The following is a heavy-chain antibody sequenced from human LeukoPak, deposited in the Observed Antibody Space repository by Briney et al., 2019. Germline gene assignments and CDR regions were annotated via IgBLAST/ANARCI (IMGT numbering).Heavy chain of an antibody. D-gene: IGHD6-19*01. CDR3: AKAVAAPGAFDI. V-gene: IGHV3-9*01. CDR1: GFTFDESA. CDR2: ISWDSKSI. J-gene: IGHJ3*02. Sequence: GRSLRLSCAASGFTFDESAMHWVRQAPGRGLEWVSGISWDSKSIIHADSMKGRFTISRDNAKNSLYLQMNSLRAEDTAFYYCAKAVAAPGAFDIWGRGTVVTVSS.